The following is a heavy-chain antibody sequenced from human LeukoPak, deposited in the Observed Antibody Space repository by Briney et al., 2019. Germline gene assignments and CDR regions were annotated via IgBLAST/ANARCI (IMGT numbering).Heavy chain of an antibody. CDR3: ARDAPQWDYGGADY. CDR1: GFTFSSYW. D-gene: IGHD4-23*01. CDR2: IKQDGSEK. Sequence: GGSLRLSCAASGFTFSSYWMSWVRQAPGKGLEWVANIKQDGSEKYYVDSVKGRFTISRDNAKNSLYLQMNSLRAEDTAVYYCARDAPQWDYGGADYWGQGTLVTVSS. V-gene: IGHV3-7*01. J-gene: IGHJ4*02.